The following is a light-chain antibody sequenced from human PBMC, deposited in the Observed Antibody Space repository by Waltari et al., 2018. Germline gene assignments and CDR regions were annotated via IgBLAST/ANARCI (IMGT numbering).Light chain of an antibody. V-gene: IGKV1-5*03. CDR3: QQYDRLPVT. Sequence: DIQMTQSPSTLSPSIGDRVTITCRASQTISSWLAWYQQKPGKAPKLLINTASSLESGVPSRFSGSGSGTEFTLTISSLQPDDFATYYCQQYDRLPVTFGQGTKLEIK. J-gene: IGKJ2*01. CDR1: QTISSW. CDR2: TAS.